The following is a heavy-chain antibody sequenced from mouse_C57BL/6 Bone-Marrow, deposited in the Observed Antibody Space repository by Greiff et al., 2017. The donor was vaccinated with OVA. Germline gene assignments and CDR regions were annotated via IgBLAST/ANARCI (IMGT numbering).Heavy chain of an antibody. CDR1: GYTFTDYE. J-gene: IGHJ4*01. Sequence: QVQLQQSGAELVRPGASVTLSCKASGYTFTDYEMHWVKQTPVHGLEWIGAIDPETGGTAYNQKFKGKAILTADKSSSTAYMELRSLTSEDSAVYYCTKSNYGCYAMDYWGQGTSVTVSA. CDR3: TKSNYGCYAMDY. CDR2: IDPETGGT. V-gene: IGHV1-15*01. D-gene: IGHD2-5*01.